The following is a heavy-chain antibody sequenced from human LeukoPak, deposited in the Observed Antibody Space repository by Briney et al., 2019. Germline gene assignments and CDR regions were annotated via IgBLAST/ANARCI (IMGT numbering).Heavy chain of an antibody. CDR2: ISGSGGST. D-gene: IGHD1-1*01. CDR1: GFTFSSYS. J-gene: IGHJ4*02. Sequence: GGSLRLSCAASGFTFSSYSMNWVRQAPGKGLEWVSVISGSGGSTYYADSVKGRFTISRDNSKNTLFLQMNSLRAEDTAVYYCAKDRALEIFDYWGQGTLVTVSS. V-gene: IGHV3-23*01. CDR3: AKDRALEIFDY.